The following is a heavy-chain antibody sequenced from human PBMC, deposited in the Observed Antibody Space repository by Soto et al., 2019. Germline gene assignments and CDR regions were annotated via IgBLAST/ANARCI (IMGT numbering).Heavy chain of an antibody. CDR2: ISAYNGNT. V-gene: IGHV1-18*01. J-gene: IGHJ4*02. D-gene: IGHD2-2*02. CDR3: ARDLWGIVVVPAAIDSDY. CDR1: GYAFTSYG. Sequence: ASVKVSCKASGYAFTSYGISWVRQAPGQGLEWMGWISAYNGNTNYAQKLQGRVTMTTDTSTSTAYMELRSLRSDDTAVYYCARDLWGIVVVPAAIDSDYWGQGTLVTVSS.